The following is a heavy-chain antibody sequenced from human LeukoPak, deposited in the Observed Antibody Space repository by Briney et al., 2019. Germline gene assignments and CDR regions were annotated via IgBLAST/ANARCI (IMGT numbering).Heavy chain of an antibody. V-gene: IGHV3-23*01. CDR1: GFTFSAYA. CDR2: ISSRDDKT. D-gene: IGHD3-22*01. CDR3: AKVAYDSYGHYYHDYFDH. Sequence: GSLRLSCAASGFTFSAYAMTWVRPAPGKGLEWGSSISSRDDKTYYADSAKGRFTISRDNSKTTLYLQMNSLRVEDTALYYCAKVAYDSYGHYYHDYFDHWGQGTLVTVSS. J-gene: IGHJ4*02.